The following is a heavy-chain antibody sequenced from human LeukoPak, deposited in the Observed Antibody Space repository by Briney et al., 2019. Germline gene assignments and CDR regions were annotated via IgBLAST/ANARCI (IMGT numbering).Heavy chain of an antibody. Sequence: GGSLRLSCAASGFTFSSYAMHWVRQAPGKGLEWVAVISYDGSNKYYADSVKGRFTISRDNSKNTLYLQMNSLRAEDTAVYYCARDRGSVAGPGLFDYWGQGTLVTVSS. V-gene: IGHV3-30*04. J-gene: IGHJ4*02. CDR2: ISYDGSNK. CDR1: GFTFSSYA. D-gene: IGHD6-19*01. CDR3: ARDRGSVAGPGLFDY.